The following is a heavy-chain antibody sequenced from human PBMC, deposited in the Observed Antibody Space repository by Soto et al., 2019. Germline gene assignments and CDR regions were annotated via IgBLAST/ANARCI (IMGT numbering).Heavy chain of an antibody. Sequence: GGSLRLSCAASGFTFSSYAMSWVRQAPGKGLEWVSAISGSGGSTYYADSVKGRFTISRDNSKNTLYLQMNSLRAEDTAVYYCAKSLSFSVGANNWFDPWGQGTLVTV. D-gene: IGHD1-26*01. CDR2: ISGSGGST. V-gene: IGHV3-23*01. J-gene: IGHJ5*02. CDR3: AKSLSFSVGANNWFDP. CDR1: GFTFSSYA.